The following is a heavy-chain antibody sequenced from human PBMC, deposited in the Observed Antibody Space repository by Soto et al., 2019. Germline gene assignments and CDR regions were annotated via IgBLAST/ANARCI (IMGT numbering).Heavy chain of an antibody. CDR1: GYTFTSYD. CDR2: MNPNSDNA. CDR3: ARGHSRIYGKPQDNWFDP. D-gene: IGHD4-17*01. J-gene: IGHJ5*02. Sequence: QVQLVQSGAEVKKPGASVKVSCKASGYTFTSYDINWVRQATGQGLEWMGWMNPNSDNAVYAQKFQGRVTMTRDTSISTAYMELSSLRSEDTAVYYCARGHSRIYGKPQDNWFDPWGQGTLVTVSS. V-gene: IGHV1-8*01.